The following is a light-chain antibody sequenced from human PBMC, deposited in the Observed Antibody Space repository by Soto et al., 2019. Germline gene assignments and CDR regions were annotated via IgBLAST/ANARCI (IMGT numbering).Light chain of an antibody. CDR2: GAS. J-gene: IGKJ2*01. CDR3: QQYGSSPGYT. CDR1: QSVSSNY. V-gene: IGKV3-20*01. Sequence: EIVLTQSPGTLSLSPGERATLSCRASQSVSSNYLAWYQQKPGQAPRLLIYGASSRATGIPDRFSGSGSGTDFTHTISRLEPEDFAVYYCQQYGSSPGYTFGQGTKLEIK.